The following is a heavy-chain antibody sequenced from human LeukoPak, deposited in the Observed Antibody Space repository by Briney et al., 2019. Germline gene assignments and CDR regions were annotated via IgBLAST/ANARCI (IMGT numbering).Heavy chain of an antibody. D-gene: IGHD3-10*01. CDR1: GGSFSSYY. V-gene: IGHV4-34*01. CDR3: ARVTRFTPFGELWFSS. J-gene: IGHJ5*02. Sequence: SETLSLTCAVYGGSFSSYYWSWIRQSPGKGLEWIGEITHSRSTNYKPSLKGRVTISRDTSKSQFSLKLTSVTAADTAVYYCARVTRFTPFGELWFSSWGQGTLLTVPS. CDR2: ITHSRST.